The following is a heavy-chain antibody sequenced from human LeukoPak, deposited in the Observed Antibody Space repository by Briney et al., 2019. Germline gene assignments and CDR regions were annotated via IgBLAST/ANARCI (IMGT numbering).Heavy chain of an antibody. CDR1: GYTFTGYY. CDR3: ARVVVVPAAMVFAFDI. J-gene: IGHJ3*02. D-gene: IGHD2-2*01. V-gene: IGHV1-2*02. CDR2: INPNSGGT. Sequence: ASVKVSCKASGYTFTGYYMHWVRQAPGQGLEWMGWINPNSGGTNYAQKFQGRVTMTRDTSISTAYMELSRLRSDDTAVYYCARVVVVPAAMVFAFDIWGQGTMVTVSS.